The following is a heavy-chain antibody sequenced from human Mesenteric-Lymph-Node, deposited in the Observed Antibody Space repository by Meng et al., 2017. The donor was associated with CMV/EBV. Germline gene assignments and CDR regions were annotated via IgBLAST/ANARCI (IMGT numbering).Heavy chain of an antibody. CDR3: RWSCAACFSF. CDR1: GFTFNKYD. Sequence: GGSLRLSCATSGFTFNKYDIDWVRQAPGKGLEWATFTRYDGSHRTHTDSVKGRLTISRDTFKSTGGHGCLFLCERCGDCSSARWSCAACFSFWGQGTLVTVSS. CDR2: TRYDGSHR. V-gene: IGHV3-30*02. D-gene: IGHD2-2*01. J-gene: IGHJ1*01.